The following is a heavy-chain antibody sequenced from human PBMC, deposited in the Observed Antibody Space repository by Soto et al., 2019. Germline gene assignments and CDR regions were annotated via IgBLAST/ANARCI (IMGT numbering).Heavy chain of an antibody. CDR1: GGSISRRNYY. CDR3: ARSRNYYFDY. CDR2: ISYGGYT. D-gene: IGHD4-4*01. V-gene: IGHV4-39*07. Sequence: PSETLSLTCTVSGGSISRRNYYWGWIRQSPGKGLEGIGTISYGGYTYNNPSLKGRVTISVDSSKNQFSLKLSSVTAAYTAVYYWARSRNYYFDYWGQGTLVSVSS. J-gene: IGHJ4*02.